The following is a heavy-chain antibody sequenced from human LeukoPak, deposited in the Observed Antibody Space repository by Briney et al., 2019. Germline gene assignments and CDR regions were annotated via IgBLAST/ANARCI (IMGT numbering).Heavy chain of an antibody. CDR3: ASFSMVATKGIDY. V-gene: IGHV1-69*04. CDR2: IIPIFGIA. D-gene: IGHD5-12*01. J-gene: IGHJ4*02. Sequence: SVKVSCKASGGTFSSYAISWVRQAPGQGLEWMGRIIPIFGIANYAQKFRGRVTITADKSTSTAYMELSSLRSEDTAVYYCASFSMVATKGIDYWGQGTLVTVSS. CDR1: GGTFSSYA.